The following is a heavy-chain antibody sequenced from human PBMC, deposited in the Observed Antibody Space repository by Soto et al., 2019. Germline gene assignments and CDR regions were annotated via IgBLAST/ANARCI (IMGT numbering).Heavy chain of an antibody. CDR2: IYYSGST. CDR3: ARRALGTTGTFY. V-gene: IGHV4-39*01. Sequence: QLQLQESGPGLVKPSETLSLTCTVSGGSISSSSYYWGWIRQPPGKGLEWIGSIYYSGSTYYNPSLKSRVTISVDTSKNQFSLKLSSVTAADTAVYYCARRALGTTGTFYWGQGTLVTVSS. CDR1: GGSISSSSYY. D-gene: IGHD4-17*01. J-gene: IGHJ4*02.